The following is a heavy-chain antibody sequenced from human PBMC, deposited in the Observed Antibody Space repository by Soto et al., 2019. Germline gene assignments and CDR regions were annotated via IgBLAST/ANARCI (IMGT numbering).Heavy chain of an antibody. V-gene: IGHV3-48*03. Sequence: GGSLRLSCVASGFGFSSYEMTWIRQAPGKGLEWISYISSSGSSTYYADSVKGRFTISRDNAQHSVYLQMNSLRADDTALYFCASGIDYWGQGTLVTVSS. J-gene: IGHJ4*02. CDR3: ASGIDY. CDR2: ISSSGSST. CDR1: GFGFSSYE.